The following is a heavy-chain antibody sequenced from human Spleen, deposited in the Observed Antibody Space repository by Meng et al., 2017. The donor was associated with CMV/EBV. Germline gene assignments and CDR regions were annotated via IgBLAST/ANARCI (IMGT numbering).Heavy chain of an antibody. Sequence: LSCSASGFTFSTYGMHWVRQAPGKGLEWVSFISSTGSYKYYADSVKGRFTISRDNAKNSLYLQMNSLRAEDTAVYYCAKWAMIGFDYWGQGTLVTVSS. J-gene: IGHJ4*02. CDR3: AKWAMIGFDY. CDR1: GFTFSTYG. CDR2: ISSTGSYK. V-gene: IGHV3-21*01. D-gene: IGHD3-22*01.